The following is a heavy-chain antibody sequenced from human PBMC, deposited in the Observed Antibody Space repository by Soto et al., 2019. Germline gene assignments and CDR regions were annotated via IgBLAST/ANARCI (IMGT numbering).Heavy chain of an antibody. J-gene: IGHJ6*02. D-gene: IGHD3-22*01. CDR2: IIPIFGTA. CDR3: ARGGYYDSSGYYRHYYYYYGMDV. CDR1: GCTFSSYA. Sequence: AVKVSCKASGCTFSSYAISWVRQAPGQGLEWMGGIIPIFGTANYAQKFQGRVTITADKSTSTAYMELSSLRSEDTAVYYCARGGYYDSSGYYRHYYYYYGMDVCGQGTTVTVSS. V-gene: IGHV1-69*06.